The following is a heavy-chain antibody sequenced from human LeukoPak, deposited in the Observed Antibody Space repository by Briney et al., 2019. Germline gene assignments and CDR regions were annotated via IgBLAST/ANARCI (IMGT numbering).Heavy chain of an antibody. CDR1: GGSFSGYY. V-gene: IGHV4-34*01. Sequence: SETLSLTCAVYGGSFSGYYWSWIRQPPGKGLEWIGEINHSGSTNYNPSLKSRVTISVDTSRNQFSLKLNSVTAADTAVYYCAKSNGYGLVDIWGQGTMVTVSS. CDR2: INHSGST. D-gene: IGHD3-10*01. CDR3: AKSNGYGLVDI. J-gene: IGHJ3*02.